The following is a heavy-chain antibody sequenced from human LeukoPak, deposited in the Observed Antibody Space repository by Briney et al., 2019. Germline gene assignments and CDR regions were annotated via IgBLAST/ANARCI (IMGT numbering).Heavy chain of an antibody. Sequence: SETLSLTCTVSGGSISSSSYYWGWIRQPPGKGLEWIGSIYYSGSTYYNPSLKSRVTISVDTSKNQFSLKLSSVTAADTAVYYCARLIVAAAGTLGAFDIWGQGTMVTVSS. CDR1: GGSISSSSYY. CDR2: IYYSGST. V-gene: IGHV4-39*01. J-gene: IGHJ3*02. CDR3: ARLIVAAAGTLGAFDI. D-gene: IGHD6-13*01.